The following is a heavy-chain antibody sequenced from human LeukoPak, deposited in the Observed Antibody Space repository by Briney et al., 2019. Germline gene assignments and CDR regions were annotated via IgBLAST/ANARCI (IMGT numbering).Heavy chain of an antibody. D-gene: IGHD2-2*01. CDR3: ARDRHDIVVVPAARSGYDAFDI. Sequence: SETLSLTCTVSGGSISSYYWSWIRQPAGKGLEWIGRIYTSGSTNYNPSLKSRVTMSVDTSKNQFSLKLSSVTAADTAVYYCARDRHDIVVVPAARSGYDAFDIWGQGTMVTVSS. J-gene: IGHJ3*02. CDR2: IYTSGST. CDR1: GGSISSYY. V-gene: IGHV4-4*07.